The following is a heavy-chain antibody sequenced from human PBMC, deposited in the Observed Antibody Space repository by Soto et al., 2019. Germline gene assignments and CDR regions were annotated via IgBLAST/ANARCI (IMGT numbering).Heavy chain of an antibody. Sequence: QVQLQQWGAGLLKPSETLSLTCAVYGGSFSGYYWSWIRQPPGKGLEWIGEINHSGSTNYNPSLKSRVTISVDTSKYQFSLKLSSVTAADTAVYYCARGIEGNGGTVYFDYWGQGTLVTVSS. CDR2: INHSGST. V-gene: IGHV4-34*01. CDR1: GGSFSGYY. J-gene: IGHJ4*02. D-gene: IGHD2-15*01. CDR3: ARGIEGNGGTVYFDY.